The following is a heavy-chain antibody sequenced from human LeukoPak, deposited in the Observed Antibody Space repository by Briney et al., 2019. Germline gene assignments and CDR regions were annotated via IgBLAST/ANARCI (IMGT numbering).Heavy chain of an antibody. J-gene: IGHJ4*02. D-gene: IGHD2-2*01. Sequence: PSETLSLTCTVSGYSISSGYYWGWIRRPPGKGLEWIGSIYHSGSTYFNPSLKSRVTISVDTSKNQFSLKLSSVTAADTAVYYCARADIVVVPAAFFDYWGQGALVTVSS. V-gene: IGHV4-38-2*02. CDR2: IYHSGST. CDR3: ARADIVVVPAAFFDY. CDR1: GYSISSGYY.